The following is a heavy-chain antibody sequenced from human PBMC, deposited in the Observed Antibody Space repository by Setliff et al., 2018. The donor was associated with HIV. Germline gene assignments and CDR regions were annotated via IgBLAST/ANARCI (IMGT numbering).Heavy chain of an antibody. CDR3: ARVKAAAGPSYYYALDV. V-gene: IGHV3-21*01. Sequence: GGSLRLSCVASGFSLSAYSMTLVRQAPGKGLEWVSSISSGTRTFIYYAESMEGRLIVSRDNAKNALYLQMNSLRVDDTAAYLCARVKAAAGPSYYYALDVCGQGTTVTVS. D-gene: IGHD6-13*01. CDR1: GFSLSAYS. J-gene: IGHJ6*02. CDR2: ISSGTRTFI.